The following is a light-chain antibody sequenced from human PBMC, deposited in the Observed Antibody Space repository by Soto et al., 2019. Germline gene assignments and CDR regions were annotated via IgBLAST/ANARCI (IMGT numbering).Light chain of an antibody. Sequence: QSVLTQPPSVSGAPGQRVTISCTGSSSNIGAGYDVHWYQQLPGTAPKLLIYGNSNRPSGVPDRFSGSKSGTSASLAITGLQDEDEADYYCQSYDSSQSGWVFGGGTKLTVL. CDR1: SSNIGAGYD. V-gene: IGLV1-40*01. CDR3: QSYDSSQSGWV. J-gene: IGLJ3*02. CDR2: GNS.